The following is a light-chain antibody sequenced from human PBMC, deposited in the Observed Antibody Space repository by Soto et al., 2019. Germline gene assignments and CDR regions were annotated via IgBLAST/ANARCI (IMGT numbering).Light chain of an antibody. J-gene: IGKJ2*01. CDR1: QRVSGSS. CDR2: GAS. V-gene: IGKV3-20*01. CDR3: QQYGNSPS. Sequence: VLTQSPGTLSLSPGDRATLSCRASQRVSGSSLAWYQQKPGLSPRPLIYGASNRATGVPDRFNGSGSGADFTLTISRLEPEDFAVYHCQQYGNSPSFGQGTKLEIK.